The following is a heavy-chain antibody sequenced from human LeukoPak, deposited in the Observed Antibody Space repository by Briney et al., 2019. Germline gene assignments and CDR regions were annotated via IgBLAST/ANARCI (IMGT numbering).Heavy chain of an antibody. CDR1: GGSVSSGTYY. Sequence: SETLSLTCTVSGGSVSSGTYYWTWVRQPPGKGLEWMGYIYYSGSANYNPSLKSRVTISADTSKNQFSLKLTSVTAADTAVYYCARDRGDLSTGYLDAFDIWGQGTMVTVSS. D-gene: IGHD3-9*01. V-gene: IGHV4-61*01. CDR2: IYYSGSA. J-gene: IGHJ3*02. CDR3: ARDRGDLSTGYLDAFDI.